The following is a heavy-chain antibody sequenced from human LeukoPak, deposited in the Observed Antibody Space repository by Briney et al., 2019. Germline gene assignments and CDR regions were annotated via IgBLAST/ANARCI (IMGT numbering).Heavy chain of an antibody. V-gene: IGHV3-30*18. Sequence: GGSLRLSCAASGFSFHNYAMHWVRQAPGKGLEWVAVISDTGRAQYYADSVKGRFSISRDNSGNTVYLQMNSLRADDTAVYYCAKDGLGYSYGFLDNWGQGTLVTVSS. J-gene: IGHJ4*02. CDR1: GFSFHNYA. D-gene: IGHD5-18*01. CDR3: AKDGLGYSYGFLDN. CDR2: ISDTGRAQ.